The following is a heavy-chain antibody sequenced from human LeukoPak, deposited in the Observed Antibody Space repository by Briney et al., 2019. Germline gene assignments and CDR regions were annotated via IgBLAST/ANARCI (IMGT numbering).Heavy chain of an antibody. CDR2: INPNNPAT. Sequence: ASVKVSCKASGYTFNHNYLHWVRQAPGQGLEWMGWINPNNPATHSSHKFQGRVTMTSDSSISTVYLEVNRLKPDDTAVYFCARVRDYSNSPFNWFDAWAQGTLVIVSS. V-gene: IGHV1-2*07. J-gene: IGHJ5*02. CDR3: ARVRDYSNSPFNWFDA. CDR1: GYTFNHNY. D-gene: IGHD6-6*01.